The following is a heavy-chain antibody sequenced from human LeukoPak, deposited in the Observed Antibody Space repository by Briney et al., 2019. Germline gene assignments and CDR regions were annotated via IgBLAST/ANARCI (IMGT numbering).Heavy chain of an antibody. V-gene: IGHV4-34*01. Sequence: SETLSLTCAVYGGSFSGYYWSWIRQPPGKGLEWIGEINHSGSTNYNPSLKSRVTISVDTSKNQFSLKLSSVTAADTAVYYCARGSVLRYFGVWGQGTLVTVSS. CDR1: GGSFSGYY. CDR3: ARGSVLRYFGV. J-gene: IGHJ4*02. D-gene: IGHD3-9*01. CDR2: INHSGST.